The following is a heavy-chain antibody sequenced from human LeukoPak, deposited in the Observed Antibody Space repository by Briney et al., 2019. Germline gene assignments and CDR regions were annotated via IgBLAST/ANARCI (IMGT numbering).Heavy chain of an antibody. D-gene: IGHD1-1*01. J-gene: IGHJ3*02. CDR3: ASIWNDVGNAFDI. CDR1: GFTFSSYA. CDR2: ISYDGSNK. V-gene: IGHV3-30*04. Sequence: PGGSLRLSCAASGFTFSSYAMHWVRQAPGKGLEWVAVISYDGSNKYYADSVKGRFTISRDNSKNTLYLQMNSLRAEDTAVYYCASIWNDVGNAFDIWGQGTMVTVSS.